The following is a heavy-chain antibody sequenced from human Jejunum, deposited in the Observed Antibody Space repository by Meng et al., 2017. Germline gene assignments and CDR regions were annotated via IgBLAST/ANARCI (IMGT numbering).Heavy chain of an antibody. D-gene: IGHD1-26*01. Sequence: QVQVQESGPGLGRSSETLSLICTVSGGSVGRAGYQWGWIRQPPGRGLEWIGYANTNYNPSLKRRVTISLDTSRNLFSLSLTSVTAADTAVYYCARDSMGSLDYWGQGILVTVSS. CDR2: ANT. V-gene: IGHV4-61*08. CDR3: ARDSMGSLDY. J-gene: IGHJ4*02. CDR1: GGSVGRAGYQ.